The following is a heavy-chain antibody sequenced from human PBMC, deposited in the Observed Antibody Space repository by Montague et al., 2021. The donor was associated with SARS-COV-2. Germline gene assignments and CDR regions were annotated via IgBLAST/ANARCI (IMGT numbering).Heavy chain of an antibody. D-gene: IGHD4-17*01. CDR3: VHSYADYLFDX. Sequence: PALVKPTQTLTLTCSFSGFSLRTSGVGVGWIRQPPGKALEWLAVIYWDDDKRYSPSLKSRHTITKDTSKNQVVLTMTNMDPVDTATYYCVHSYADYLFDXWGQGTLVSVSS. V-gene: IGHV2-5*02. CDR2: IYWDDDK. J-gene: IGHJ4*02. CDR1: GFSLRTSGVG.